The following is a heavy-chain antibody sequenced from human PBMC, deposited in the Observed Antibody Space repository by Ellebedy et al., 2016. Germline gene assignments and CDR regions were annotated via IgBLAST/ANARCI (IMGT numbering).Heavy chain of an antibody. V-gene: IGHV3-23*01. CDR3: ARDGHPFDY. D-gene: IGHD5-24*01. J-gene: IGHJ4*02. CDR1: GFTFSSYA. CDR2: ISGSGGST. Sequence: GESLKISCAASGFTFSSYAMSWVRQAPGKGLEWVSAISGSGGSTYYADSVKGRFTISRDNSKNTLYLQMSSLRAEDTAVYYCARDGHPFDYWGQGTLVTVSS.